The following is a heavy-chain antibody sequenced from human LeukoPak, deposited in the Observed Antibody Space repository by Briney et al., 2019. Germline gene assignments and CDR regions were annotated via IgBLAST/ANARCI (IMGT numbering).Heavy chain of an antibody. CDR2: IKQDGSEK. J-gene: IGHJ3*02. D-gene: IGHD3-10*01. CDR1: EFTFSSYW. CDR3: SRMRLYGSGSYGGAFDI. V-gene: IGHV3-7*01. Sequence: KPGGSLRLSCAASEFTFSSYWMSWVRQAPGKGLEWVANIKQDGSEKYYVDSVKGRFTISRDNAKNSLYLQMNSLRAEDTAVYYCSRMRLYGSGSYGGAFDIWGQGTMVTVSS.